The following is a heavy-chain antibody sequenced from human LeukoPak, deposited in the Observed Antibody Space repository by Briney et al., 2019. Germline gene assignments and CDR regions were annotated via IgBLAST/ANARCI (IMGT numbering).Heavy chain of an antibody. CDR1: GFTVSSTY. CDR2: IGGSGAGT. Sequence: GGSLRLSCAASGFTVSSTYMSWVRQAPGKGLAWVSAIGGSGAGTYYADSVKGRFTISRDNSKNTLYLQMNSLRVEDTAVYYCAKNGGDSYGTGHFDNWGQGTLVTVSS. J-gene: IGHJ4*02. CDR3: AKNGGDSYGTGHFDN. V-gene: IGHV3-23*01. D-gene: IGHD5-18*01.